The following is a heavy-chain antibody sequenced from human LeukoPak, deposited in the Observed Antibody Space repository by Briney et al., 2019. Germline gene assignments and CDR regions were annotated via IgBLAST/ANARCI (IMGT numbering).Heavy chain of an antibody. CDR2: ISGSGGST. CDR1: GFTFSSYA. J-gene: IGHJ5*02. D-gene: IGHD3-22*01. V-gene: IGHV3-23*01. Sequence: GGSLRLSCAASGFTFSSYAMSLVRQAPGKGLEWASAISGSGGSTYYAHSVKGRFTISSDNSKNTLYLQMNSLRAEDTAVYYCAKDRGYLGHWFDPWGQGTLVTVSS. CDR3: AKDRGYLGHWFDP.